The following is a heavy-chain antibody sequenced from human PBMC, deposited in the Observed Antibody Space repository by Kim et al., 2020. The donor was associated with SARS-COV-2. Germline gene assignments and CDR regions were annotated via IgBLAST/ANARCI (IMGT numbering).Heavy chain of an antibody. CDR3: ARDRNCSGGSCRNWFDP. D-gene: IGHD2-15*01. J-gene: IGHJ5*02. Sequence: GGSLRLSCAASGFTFSSYEMNWVRQAPGKGLEWVSYISSSGSTIYYADSVKGRFTISRDNAKNSLYLQMNSLRAEDTAVYYCARDRNCSGGSCRNWFDPWGQGTLVTVSS. V-gene: IGHV3-48*03. CDR1: GFTFSSYE. CDR2: ISSSGSTI.